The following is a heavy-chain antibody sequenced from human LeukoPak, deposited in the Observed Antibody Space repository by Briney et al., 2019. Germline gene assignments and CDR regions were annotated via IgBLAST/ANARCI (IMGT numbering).Heavy chain of an antibody. CDR3: ARATTGTYYDY. V-gene: IGHV1-2*02. D-gene: IGHD3-22*01. CDR1: GYTFTDYY. CDR2: VNPKSGGT. J-gene: IGHJ4*02. Sequence: ASVKVSCKASGYTFTDYYMHWVRQAPGQGFEWMGWVNPKSGGTNYAQKFQGRVTMTRDTSITTAYMELSRLTSDDTAVYYCARATTGTYYDYWGQGTLVTVSS.